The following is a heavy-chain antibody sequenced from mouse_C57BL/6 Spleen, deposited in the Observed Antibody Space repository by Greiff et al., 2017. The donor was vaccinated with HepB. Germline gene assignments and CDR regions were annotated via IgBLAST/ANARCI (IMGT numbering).Heavy chain of an antibody. CDR1: GYTFTSYW. J-gene: IGHJ3*01. CDR3: ARSYYDYYAWFAY. D-gene: IGHD2-4*01. V-gene: IGHV1-7*01. CDR2: INPSSGYT. Sequence: VQLQQSGAELAKPGASVKLSCKASGYTFTSYWMHWVKQRPGQGLEWIGYINPSSGYTKYNQKFKDKATLTADKSSSTAYMQLSSLTYEDSAVYYCARSYYDYYAWFAYWGQGTLVTVSA.